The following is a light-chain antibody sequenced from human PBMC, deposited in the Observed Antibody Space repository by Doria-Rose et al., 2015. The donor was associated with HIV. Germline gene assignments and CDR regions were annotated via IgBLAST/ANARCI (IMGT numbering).Light chain of an antibody. CDR3: QQYYDTPS. CDR1: QSLLYTPNNY. J-gene: IGKJ3*01. V-gene: IGKV4-1*01. CDR2: WAS. Sequence: DIRLTQSPESLGMSLGERATLNCKSNQSLLYTPNNYLAWYQQRPGQPPKLLIDWASTRQSGVPARFIGSGSGTDFTLTISSLEAEDVAVYYCQQYYDTPSFGPGTTVDIK.